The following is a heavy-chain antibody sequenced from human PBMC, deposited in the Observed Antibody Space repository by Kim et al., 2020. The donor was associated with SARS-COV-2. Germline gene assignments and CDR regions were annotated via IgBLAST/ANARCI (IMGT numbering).Heavy chain of an antibody. D-gene: IGHD3-3*01. CDR3: ARAHVDYDFWSGYYLPNWFDP. J-gene: IGHJ5*02. Sequence: SVKVSCKASGGTFSSYAISWVRQAPGQGLEWMGGIIPIFGTANYAPKFQGRVTITADESTSTAYMELSSLRSEDTAVYYFARAHVDYDFWSGYYLPNWFDPGAREPWSPSPQ. CDR2: IIPIFGTA. CDR1: GGTFSSYA. V-gene: IGHV1-69*13.